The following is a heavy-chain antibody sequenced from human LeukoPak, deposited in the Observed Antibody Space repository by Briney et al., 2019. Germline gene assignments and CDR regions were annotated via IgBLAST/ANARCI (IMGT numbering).Heavy chain of an antibody. J-gene: IGHJ4*02. CDR2: ISSSGSPK. CDR1: GFTFSYFE. CDR3: ARDNGGSGSYYTDGLDY. V-gene: IGHV3-48*03. Sequence: GGSLRLSCAASGFTFSYFEMNWVRQAPGKGLELVSYISSSGSPKYYADSVKGRFTISRDNAKNTLYLQMNSLRAEDTAVYYCARDNGGSGSYYTDGLDYWGQGTLVTVSS. D-gene: IGHD3-10*01.